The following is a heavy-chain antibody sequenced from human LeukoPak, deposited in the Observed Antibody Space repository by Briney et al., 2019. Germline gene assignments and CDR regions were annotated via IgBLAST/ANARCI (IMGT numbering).Heavy chain of an antibody. CDR1: GFTFSTSW. Sequence: GGPLRLSCAASGFTFSTSWMNWLPQAPGKGLEWVAMITQEESERYYVDSVKGRFIISRDNVKSSLYLQMNSLRAEDTAVYFCARGGGDSWGQGTLVTVSS. D-gene: IGHD3-3*01. CDR2: ITQEESER. J-gene: IGHJ4*02. V-gene: IGHV3-7*01. CDR3: ARGGGDS.